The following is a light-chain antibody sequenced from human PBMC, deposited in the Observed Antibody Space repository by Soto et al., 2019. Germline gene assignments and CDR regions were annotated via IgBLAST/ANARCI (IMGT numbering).Light chain of an antibody. CDR2: WAS. CDR3: QQYYSTPYT. V-gene: IGKV4-1*01. Sequence: DIVMTQSPDSLAVSLGERATINCKSSQSVLYSSNNKNYLAWYQHKPGQPPNLLISWASTRESGVPDRFSGSGSGTDFTLTISSLQAEDVAVYYCQQYYSTPYTFGQGTKLEIK. J-gene: IGKJ2*01. CDR1: QSVLYSSNNKNY.